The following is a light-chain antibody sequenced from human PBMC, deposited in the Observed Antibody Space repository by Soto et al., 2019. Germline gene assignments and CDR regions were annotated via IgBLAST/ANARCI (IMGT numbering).Light chain of an antibody. CDR1: QSVSSY. CDR3: QQRSNWLFT. CDR2: DAS. Sequence: EIVLTQSPATLSLSPGERATLSCRASQSVSSYLAWYQQKPGQAPRLLIYDASNRATGIPARFSGSGSGTDFTLTISSLAPEDFAAYYCQQRSNWLFTFGPGTKVDIK. J-gene: IGKJ3*01. V-gene: IGKV3-11*01.